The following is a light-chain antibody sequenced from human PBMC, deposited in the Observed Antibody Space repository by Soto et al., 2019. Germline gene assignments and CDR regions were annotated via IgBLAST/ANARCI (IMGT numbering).Light chain of an antibody. CDR1: SSDVGGYNY. CDR3: SSYTATRTYV. J-gene: IGLJ1*01. V-gene: IGLV2-14*01. Sequence: QSVLTQPASVSGSPGQSVTIPCTGTSSDVGGYNYVSWYQQLPGEAPKLIIYGVTDRPSGVSNRFSGSKSGNTASLTVSGLQAEDEGDYYCSSYTATRTYVFGTGTKLTVL. CDR2: GVT.